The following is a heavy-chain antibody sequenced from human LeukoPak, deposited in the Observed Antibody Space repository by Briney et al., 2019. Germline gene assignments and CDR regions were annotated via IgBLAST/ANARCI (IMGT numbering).Heavy chain of an antibody. Sequence: PGGSLRLSCAASGFTFSSYAMSWVRQAPGKGLEWVSSISSSSYIYYADSVKGRFTISRDNAKNSLYLQMNSLRAEDTAVYYCARGDSSFSHTLDYWGQGTLVTVSS. D-gene: IGHD3-22*01. CDR3: ARGDSSFSHTLDY. CDR1: GFTFSSYA. J-gene: IGHJ4*02. V-gene: IGHV3-21*01. CDR2: ISSSSYI.